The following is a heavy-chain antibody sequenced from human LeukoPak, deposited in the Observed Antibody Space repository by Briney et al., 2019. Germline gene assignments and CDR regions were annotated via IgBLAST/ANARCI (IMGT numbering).Heavy chain of an antibody. CDR2: MNPNSGNT. J-gene: IGHJ6*02. CDR3: ARGKSSSWYAMGYYYYGMDV. CDR1: GYTFTSYD. Sequence: ASVKFSCKASGYTFTSYDINWVRPATGQGLEWMGWMNPNSGNTGYAQKFQGRVTMTRNTSISTAYMELSSLRSEDTAVYYCARGKSSSWYAMGYYYYGMDVWGQGTTVTVSS. V-gene: IGHV1-8*01. D-gene: IGHD6-13*01.